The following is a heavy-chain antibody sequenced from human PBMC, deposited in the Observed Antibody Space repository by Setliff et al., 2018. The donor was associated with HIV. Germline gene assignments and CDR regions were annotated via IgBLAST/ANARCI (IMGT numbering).Heavy chain of an antibody. CDR3: ARPQLGWGGGSHFDY. V-gene: IGHV1-2*02. CDR2: IHPNRGGT. J-gene: IGHJ4*02. D-gene: IGHD1-1*01. CDR1: GYTFSDYF. Sequence: ASVKVSCKASGYTFSDYFIHWVRQAPGQGLEWMGWIHPNRGGTNYAQKFQGRVTMTRDTSITTAYMELSRLSSDDTAVYYCARPQLGWGGGSHFDYWGQGTLVTVSS.